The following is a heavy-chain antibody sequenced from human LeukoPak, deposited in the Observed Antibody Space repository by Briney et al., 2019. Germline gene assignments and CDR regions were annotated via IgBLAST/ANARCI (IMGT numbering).Heavy chain of an antibody. V-gene: IGHV3-11*04. J-gene: IGHJ4*02. CDR1: GFTFSDYY. CDR3: ARDNTYMFDY. Sequence: GGSLRLSCAASGFTFSDYYMSWIRQAPGKGLEWVSYISSSGSTIYYADSVKGRFTVARDNAKSTLYLEMNRLRAEDTAVYYCARDNTYMFDYWGQGTQVTVSS. D-gene: IGHD2-2*02. CDR2: ISSSGSTI.